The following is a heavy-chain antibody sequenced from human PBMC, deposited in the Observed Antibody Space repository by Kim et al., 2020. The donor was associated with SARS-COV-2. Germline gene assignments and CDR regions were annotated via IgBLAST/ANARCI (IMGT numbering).Heavy chain of an antibody. CDR3: AKTATTLSNTFDY. Sequence: YADSVKGRFTLSRDNSKNTLYLQMNSLRAEDTAVYYCAKTATTLSNTFDYWGQGTLVTVSS. D-gene: IGHD3-16*02. V-gene: IGHV3-23*01. J-gene: IGHJ4*02.